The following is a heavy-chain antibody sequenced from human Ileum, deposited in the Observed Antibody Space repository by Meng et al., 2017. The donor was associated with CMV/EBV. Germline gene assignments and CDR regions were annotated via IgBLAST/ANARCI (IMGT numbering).Heavy chain of an antibody. V-gene: IGHV3-74*01. Sequence: GESLKISCAASGFTFTNSWMHWVRQAPGKGLVWVSRIKSDGATTYADFVKGRFTISRDNAKNTLYLQMDGLRPDDTAVYYCVWDTSIWPWGQGTLVTVSS. J-gene: IGHJ5*02. CDR1: GFTFTNSW. CDR2: IKSDGAT. CDR3: VWDTSIWP. D-gene: IGHD6-13*01.